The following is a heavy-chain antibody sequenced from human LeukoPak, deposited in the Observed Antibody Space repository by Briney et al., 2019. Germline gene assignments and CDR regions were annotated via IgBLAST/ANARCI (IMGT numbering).Heavy chain of an antibody. V-gene: IGHV1-69*01. CDR2: IIPIFGTA. J-gene: IGHJ4*02. CDR3: AREDGGQYYFDY. D-gene: IGHD3-16*01. CDR1: GGTFSSYA. Sequence: SVKVSCKASGGTFSSYAISWVRQAPGQGLEWMGGIIPIFGTANYAQKFQGRVTITADESTSTAYMELSSLRSEDTAVYYCAREDGGQYYFDYWGQGTLVTVSS.